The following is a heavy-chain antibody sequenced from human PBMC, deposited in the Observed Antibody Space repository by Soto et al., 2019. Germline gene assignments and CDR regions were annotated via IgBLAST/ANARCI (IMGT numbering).Heavy chain of an antibody. CDR1: GCSISSYY. Sequence: SETLSLTCTFSGCSISSYYWSWIRQPPGKGLEWIGYIYYSGSTNYNPSLKSRVTISVDTSKNQFSLKLSSVTAADTAVYYCARRPGDYWGQGTLVTSPQ. CDR3: ARRPGDY. V-gene: IGHV4-59*08. J-gene: IGHJ4*02. D-gene: IGHD3-10*01. CDR2: IYYSGST.